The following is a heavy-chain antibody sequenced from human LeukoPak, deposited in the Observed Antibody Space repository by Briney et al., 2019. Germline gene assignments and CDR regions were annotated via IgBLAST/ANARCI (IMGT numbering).Heavy chain of an antibody. Sequence: GGSLRVSCAASGFTFSSYAMSWVRQAPGKGLEWVSAISGSGGSTYYADSVKGRFTISRDNSKNTLYLQMNSLRAEDTAVYYCAKVQLRFLEWLFPFFDYWGQGTLVTVSS. J-gene: IGHJ4*02. CDR1: GFTFSSYA. CDR3: AKVQLRFLEWLFPFFDY. V-gene: IGHV3-23*01. D-gene: IGHD3-3*01. CDR2: ISGSGGST.